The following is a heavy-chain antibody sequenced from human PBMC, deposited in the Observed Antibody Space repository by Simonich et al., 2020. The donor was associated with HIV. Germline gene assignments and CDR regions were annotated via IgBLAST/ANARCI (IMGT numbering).Heavy chain of an antibody. CDR1: GFIFSTYG. D-gene: IGHD3-22*01. V-gene: IGHV3-30*19. CDR3: ARGVGPMITVVITTSWYFDL. CDR2: KSDDGINE. Sequence: QVQLVESGGAVVQPGRSLRLSCAASGFIFSTYGMHWVRQAPGKGLEWVAVKSDDGINEYCADSVEGRVTISRDNSKNMVYLQMNTLRAEDTAVYYCARGVGPMITVVITTSWYFDLWGRGALITVSS. J-gene: IGHJ2*01.